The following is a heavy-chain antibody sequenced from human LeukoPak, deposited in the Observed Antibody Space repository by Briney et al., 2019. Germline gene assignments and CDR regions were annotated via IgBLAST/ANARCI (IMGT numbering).Heavy chain of an antibody. D-gene: IGHD3-22*01. J-gene: IGHJ4*02. CDR2: ISSGSSAI. CDR1: GFTFTTYS. V-gene: IGHV3-21*01. Sequence: GGSLRLSCEASGFTFTTYSMTWVRQAPGKGLEWVSIISSGSSAIFSADALKGRFTISRDDAKNLLYLDMNSLRAEDTAVYYCARLQFLSGGYYAFDSWGQGSRVTVSS. CDR3: ARLQFLSGGYYAFDS.